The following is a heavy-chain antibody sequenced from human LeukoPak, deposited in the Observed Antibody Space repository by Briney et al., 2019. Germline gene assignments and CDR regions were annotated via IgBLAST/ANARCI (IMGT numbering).Heavy chain of an antibody. Sequence: SETLSLTCTASGGSISSSSYYWGWIRQPPGKGLEWIGSIYYSGSTYYNPSLKSRVTISVDTSKNQFSLKLSSVTAADTAVYYCARAEGYCSGGSCYLPPFDPWGQGTLVTVSS. CDR2: IYYSGST. D-gene: IGHD2-15*01. J-gene: IGHJ5*02. CDR1: GGSISSSSYY. V-gene: IGHV4-39*07. CDR3: ARAEGYCSGGSCYLPPFDP.